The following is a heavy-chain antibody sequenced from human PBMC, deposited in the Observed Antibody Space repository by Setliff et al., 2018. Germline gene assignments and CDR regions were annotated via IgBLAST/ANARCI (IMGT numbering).Heavy chain of an antibody. CDR1: GLTFSHAW. CDR2: IRSRNDGGTT. V-gene: IGHV3-15*01. CDR3: AIDLGNWFDP. Sequence: GGSLRLSCAASGLTFSHAWMTWVRQSPGKGLEWVGRIRSRNDGGTTDYAAPVKGRFTFSRGDSKNTLYLQMNNLKTEDTALYYCAIDLGNWFDPWGQGTLVTVSS. J-gene: IGHJ5*02. D-gene: IGHD3-16*01.